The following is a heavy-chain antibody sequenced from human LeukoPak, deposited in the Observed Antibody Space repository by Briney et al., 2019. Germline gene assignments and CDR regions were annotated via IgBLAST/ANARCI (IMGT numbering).Heavy chain of an antibody. CDR3: ARGERWLQLNYFDY. CDR2: IYYSGST. J-gene: IGHJ4*02. Sequence: SETLSLTCTVSGGSISSYYWSWTRQPPGKGLEWIGYIYYSGSTNYNPSLKSRVTISVDTSKNQFSLKLSSVTAADTAVYYCARGERWLQLNYFDYWGQGTLVTVSS. V-gene: IGHV4-59*01. D-gene: IGHD5-24*01. CDR1: GGSISSYY.